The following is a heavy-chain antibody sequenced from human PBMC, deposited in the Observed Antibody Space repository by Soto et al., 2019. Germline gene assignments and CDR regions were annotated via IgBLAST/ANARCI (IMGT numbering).Heavy chain of an antibody. CDR1: GDSVSGNSVT. CDR2: TYYRSKWYS. CDR3: VRLIGNSWLDS. V-gene: IGHV6-1*01. J-gene: IGHJ5*01. Sequence: QVQLQQSGPGLVKPSQTLSLTCAISGDSVSGNSVTWNWIRQSPSRGLEWLGRTYYRSKWYSDYAVSVKSXATRNXXTSKNQFSLQLNSVTPEDTAVYYCVRLIGNSWLDSWGQGTLVTVSS. D-gene: IGHD2-8*01.